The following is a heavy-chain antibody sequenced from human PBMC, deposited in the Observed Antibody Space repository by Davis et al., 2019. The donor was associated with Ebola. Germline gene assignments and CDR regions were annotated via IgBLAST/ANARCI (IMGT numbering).Heavy chain of an antibody. CDR2: IKNDGTFT. D-gene: IGHD2-2*01. V-gene: IGHV3-74*01. CDR1: GFTFSGSW. J-gene: IGHJ4*02. Sequence: GESLKISCAASGFTFSGSWMHWVRQAPGKGLVWVSLIKNDGTFTTYADSVKGRFTISRDNAKNTLYLQMNSLRDEDTAVYYCARGTHYAHDYWGQGTLVTVSS. CDR3: ARGTHYAHDY.